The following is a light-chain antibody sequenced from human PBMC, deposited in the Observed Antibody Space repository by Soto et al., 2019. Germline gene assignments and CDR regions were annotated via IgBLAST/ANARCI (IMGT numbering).Light chain of an antibody. CDR2: LNSDGSH. J-gene: IGLJ3*02. CDR1: SGHSSYA. CDR3: QTWGTGIQV. V-gene: IGLV4-69*01. Sequence: QPVLTQSPSASASLGASVKLTCTLSSGHSSYAIAWHQQQPEKGPRYLMKLNSDGSHSKGDGIPDRFSGSSSGAERYLTISSLQSEDEADYYCQTWGTGIQVFGGATKLTVL.